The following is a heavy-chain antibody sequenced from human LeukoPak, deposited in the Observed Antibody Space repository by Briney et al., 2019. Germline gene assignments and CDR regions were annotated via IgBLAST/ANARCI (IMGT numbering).Heavy chain of an antibody. D-gene: IGHD3-3*01. J-gene: IGHJ4*02. CDR1: GGSISSYY. V-gene: IGHV4-4*07. CDR2: IYTSGST. Sequence: SETLSLTCTVSGGSISSYYWSWIRQPAGKGLEWIGRIYTSGSTNYNPSLKSRVTMSVDTSKNQFSLKLSSVTAADTAVYYCAREGYDFWSGYIDYWGQGTLVTVSS. CDR3: AREGYDFWSGYIDY.